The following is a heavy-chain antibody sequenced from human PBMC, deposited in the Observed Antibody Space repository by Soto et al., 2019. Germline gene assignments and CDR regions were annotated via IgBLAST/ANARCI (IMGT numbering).Heavy chain of an antibody. Sequence: QVQLQESGPGLVKPSETLSLTCTVSGGSVSTDPYYWSWIRQPPGKGLEWIGYIDYSGRTKYNPSLKSRVTISEEPSRNQFSLTLSSVTAAATAVFYCATVGYYDRSGHTGFDPGGQGTRVTFSS. CDR3: ATVGYYDRSGHTGFDP. D-gene: IGHD3-22*01. V-gene: IGHV4-61*01. CDR1: GGSVSTDPYY. J-gene: IGHJ5*02. CDR2: IDYSGRT.